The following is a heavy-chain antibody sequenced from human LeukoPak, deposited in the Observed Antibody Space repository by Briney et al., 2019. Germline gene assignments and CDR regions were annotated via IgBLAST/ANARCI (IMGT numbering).Heavy chain of an antibody. CDR2: ISGSSSYI. J-gene: IGHJ4*02. CDR3: ARDLLGWELHYFDY. Sequence: GSLRLSCAASGFTFSTYNMNWVRQAPGKGLEWVSSISGSSSYIYYADSVKGRFSISRNNAKNSLYLQMNSLRAADTAVYYCARDLLGWELHYFDYWGQGTLVTVSS. D-gene: IGHD1-26*01. V-gene: IGHV3-21*01. CDR1: GFTFSTYN.